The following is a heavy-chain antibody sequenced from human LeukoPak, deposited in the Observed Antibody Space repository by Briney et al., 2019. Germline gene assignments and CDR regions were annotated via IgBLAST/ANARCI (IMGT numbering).Heavy chain of an antibody. CDR3: ARDRSSSWSRGAFDI. V-gene: IGHV4-59*01. D-gene: IGHD6-13*01. Sequence: SETLSLTCTVSGGSISSYYWSWIRQPPGKGLEWIGYIYYSGSTNYNPSLKSRVTISVDTSKNQFSLKLSSVTAADTAVYYCARDRSSSWSRGAFDIWGQGTMVTVSS. J-gene: IGHJ3*02. CDR2: IYYSGST. CDR1: GGSISSYY.